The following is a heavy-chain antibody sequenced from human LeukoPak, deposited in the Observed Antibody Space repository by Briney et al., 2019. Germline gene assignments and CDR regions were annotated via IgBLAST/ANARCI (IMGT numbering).Heavy chain of an antibody. J-gene: IGHJ4*02. CDR1: GFTFSRYN. CDR2: ISSGSSTI. Sequence: GGSLRLSCAASGFTFSRYNMNWVRQAPGKGLEWVSYISSGSSTICYADSVKGRLTISRDNARNSLYLQMNSLRDEDTAVYYCARYVVYGSGKYYFDYWGQGTLVTVSS. D-gene: IGHD3-10*01. V-gene: IGHV3-48*02. CDR3: ARYVVYGSGKYYFDY.